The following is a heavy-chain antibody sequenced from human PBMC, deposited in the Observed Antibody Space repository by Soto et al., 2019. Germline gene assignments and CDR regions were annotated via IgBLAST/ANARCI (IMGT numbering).Heavy chain of an antibody. CDR1: GGTFSSYA. Sequence: QVQLVQSGAEVKKPGSSVKVSCKASGGTFSSYAISWVRQAPGQGLEWMGGIIPIFGTANYAQKFQGRVTITADESTSTAYMELSSLRSEDTAVYYCAGGVVIPTPTDYYYYYGMDVWGQGTTVTVSS. D-gene: IGHD3-3*01. CDR3: AGGVVIPTPTDYYYYYGMDV. J-gene: IGHJ6*02. V-gene: IGHV1-69*12. CDR2: IIPIFGTA.